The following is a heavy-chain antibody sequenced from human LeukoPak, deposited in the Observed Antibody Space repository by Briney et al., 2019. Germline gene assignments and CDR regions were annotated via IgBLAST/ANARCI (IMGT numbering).Heavy chain of an antibody. CDR2: IKQDGSEK. J-gene: IGHJ4*02. V-gene: IGHV3-7*03. D-gene: IGHD1-26*01. Sequence: GGSLRLSCAASGFTFSSSGIHWVRQAPGKGLEWVANIKQDGSEKYYVDSVKGRFTISRDNAKNSLYLQMNSLRAEDTAVYYCASPKTPSGSYGDFDYWGQGTLVTVSS. CDR1: GFTFSSSG. CDR3: ASPKTPSGSYGDFDY.